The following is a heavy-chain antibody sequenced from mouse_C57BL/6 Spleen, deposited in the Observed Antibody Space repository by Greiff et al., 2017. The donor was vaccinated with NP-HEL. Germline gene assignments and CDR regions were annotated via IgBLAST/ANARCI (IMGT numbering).Heavy chain of an antibody. V-gene: IGHV1-61*01. D-gene: IGHD2-5*01. CDR3: ARAYYSNHFDY. J-gene: IGHJ2*01. Sequence: VQLQQPGAELVRPGSSVKLSCKASGYTFTSYWMDWVKQRPGQGLEWIGNISPSDSETHYNQKFKDKAPLTVDKSSSTAYMQLSSLTSEDSAVYYCARAYYSNHFDYWGQGTTLTVAS. CDR2: ISPSDSET. CDR1: GYTFTSYW.